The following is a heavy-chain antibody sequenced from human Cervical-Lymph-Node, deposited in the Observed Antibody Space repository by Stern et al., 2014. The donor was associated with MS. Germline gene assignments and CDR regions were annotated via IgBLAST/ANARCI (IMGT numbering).Heavy chain of an antibody. J-gene: IGHJ4*02. CDR3: AKSTVTSLSDY. Sequence: EVQLVESGGGLVQPGASLRLSCAASGFTFTSYSMRWVRQAPGPGLEWVSAISASGGSTYYAHSVTGRFTISRDISKTTLYLQLNSLRAEDTAVYYCAKSTVTSLSDYWGQGTLVTVSS. CDR2: ISASGGST. V-gene: IGHV3-23*04. D-gene: IGHD4-17*01. CDR1: GFTFTSYS.